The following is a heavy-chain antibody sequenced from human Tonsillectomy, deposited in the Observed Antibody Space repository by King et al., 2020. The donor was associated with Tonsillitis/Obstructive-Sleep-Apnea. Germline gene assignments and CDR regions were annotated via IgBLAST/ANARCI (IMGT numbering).Heavy chain of an antibody. D-gene: IGHD6-13*01. CDR1: GFTFGDYA. V-gene: IGHV3-49*05. J-gene: IGHJ4*02. Sequence: VQLVESGGGLVKPGRSLRLSCTASGFTFGDYAMSWFRQAPGKGLEGVGFIRSKAYGGTTEYAASVKGRFTISRDDSKSIAYLQMNSLKTEDTAVYYCTREYIAAADYFDYWGQGTLVTVSS. CDR3: TREYIAAADYFDY. CDR2: IRSKAYGGTT.